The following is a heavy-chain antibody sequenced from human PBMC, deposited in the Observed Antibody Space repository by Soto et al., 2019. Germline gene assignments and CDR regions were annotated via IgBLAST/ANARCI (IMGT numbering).Heavy chain of an antibody. CDR1: DTSVSSGDYY. CDR2: IYSSGNT. Sequence: QVQLQVSGPGLVEPSQTLSLTCTVSDTSVSSGDYYWTWIRQPPGKDLEWIGYIYSSGNTNYNPSLMSRVTMSKDTSKNQFSLNLSSVTAADTAVYYCARRVTGGGERFDPWGQGTLVTVSS. D-gene: IGHD7-27*01. J-gene: IGHJ5*02. CDR3: ARRVTGGGERFDP. V-gene: IGHV4-30-4*01.